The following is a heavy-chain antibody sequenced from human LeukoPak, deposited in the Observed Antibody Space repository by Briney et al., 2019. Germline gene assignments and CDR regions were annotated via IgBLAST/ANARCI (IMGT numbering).Heavy chain of an antibody. Sequence: SGTLSHTCAVSGGSISSPNWWTWVRQPPGKGLEWIGEIYYGGSVNYNPSLKSRVTLSVDKSENQFSLTLTSVTAADTAVYYCVRGLNYDLHPWGQGTLVTVSS. CDR1: GGSISSPNW. V-gene: IGHV4-4*02. CDR2: IYYGGSV. D-gene: IGHD3-3*01. J-gene: IGHJ5*02. CDR3: VRGLNYDLHP.